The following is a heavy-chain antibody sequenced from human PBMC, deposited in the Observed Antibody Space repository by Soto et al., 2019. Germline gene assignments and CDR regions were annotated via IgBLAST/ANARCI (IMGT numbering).Heavy chain of an antibody. D-gene: IGHD3-16*01. J-gene: IGHJ4*02. CDR1: GFTSADYG. CDR3: IKETRPGGLDY. Sequence: EVQLVESGGGLVQPGRSLRLSCAASGFTSADYGMHWVREAPGKGLEWVSGISWNSNRIDYADSVKGRFTTSRDNANNSMYLPRNSLSADYTALYYCIKETRPGGLDYWGPGTLVTVPS. CDR2: ISWNSNRI. V-gene: IGHV3-9*02.